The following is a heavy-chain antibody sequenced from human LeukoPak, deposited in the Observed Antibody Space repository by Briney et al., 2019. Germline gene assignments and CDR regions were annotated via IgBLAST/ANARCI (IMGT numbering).Heavy chain of an antibody. D-gene: IGHD3-3*01. V-gene: IGHV1-69*05. CDR1: GGTFSSYA. J-gene: IGHJ4*02. CDR3: ATLEYYDFWSGYG. CDR2: IIPIFGTA. Sequence: SVKVSCKASGGTFSSYAISWVRQAPGQGLEWMGRIIPIFGTANYAQKFQGRVTITTDESTSTAYMELSSLRSDDTAVYYCATLEYYDFWSGYGWGQGTLVTVSS.